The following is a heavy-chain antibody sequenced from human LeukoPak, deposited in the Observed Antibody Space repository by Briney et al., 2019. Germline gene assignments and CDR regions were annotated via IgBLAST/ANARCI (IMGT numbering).Heavy chain of an antibody. CDR3: ARAGYCSSTSCYTNYYYYCMDV. CDR2: IIPIFGTA. V-gene: IGHV1-69*05. J-gene: IGHJ6*04. CDR1: GGTFSSYA. D-gene: IGHD2-2*02. Sequence: SVKVSCTASGGTFSSYAISWVRQAPGQGLEWMGGIIPIFGTANYAQKFPGRVTITTHESASTACMELSSLRSEDTAVYYSARAGYCSSTSCYTNYYYYCMDVWGKGTTVTVSS.